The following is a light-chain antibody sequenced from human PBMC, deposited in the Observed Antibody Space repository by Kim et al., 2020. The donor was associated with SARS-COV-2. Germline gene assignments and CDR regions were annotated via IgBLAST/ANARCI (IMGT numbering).Light chain of an antibody. CDR1: QSVTSSY. CDR3: QQYDTSLTWT. V-gene: IGKV3-20*01. Sequence: PGERATLSCRASQSVTSSYLAVYQQKPGQAPRLLIYGASNRATGIPDRFSGSGSGTDFTLTISRLEPEDFAVYYCQQYDTSLTWTFGQGTKVDIK. CDR2: GAS. J-gene: IGKJ1*01.